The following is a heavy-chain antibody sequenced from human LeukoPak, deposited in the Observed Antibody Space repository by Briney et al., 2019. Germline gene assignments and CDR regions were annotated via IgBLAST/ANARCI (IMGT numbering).Heavy chain of an antibody. CDR3: AWFHLDLLGYYYMDV. CDR2: IYPGDSDT. Sequence: KAGESLKISCKGSGYSFTSYWIGWVRQLPGKGLEWMGIIYPGDSDTRYSPSFQGQVTISADKSISTAYLQWSSLKASDTAMYYCAWFHLDLLGYYYMDVWGKGTTVTVSS. CDR1: GYSFTSYW. J-gene: IGHJ6*03. D-gene: IGHD2-15*01. V-gene: IGHV5-51*01.